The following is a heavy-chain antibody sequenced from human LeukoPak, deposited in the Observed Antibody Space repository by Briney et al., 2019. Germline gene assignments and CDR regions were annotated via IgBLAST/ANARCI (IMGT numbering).Heavy chain of an antibody. V-gene: IGHV3-30*18. D-gene: IGHD3-16*01. CDR2: ISYDGSNK. J-gene: IGHJ4*02. CDR3: AKDKVGDSDYFDY. CDR1: GFTFSSYG. Sequence: PGGSLRLSCAASGFTFSSYGMHWVRQAPGKGLEWVAVISYDGSNKYYADSVKGRFTISRDNSKNTLYLQINSLRAEDTAVYYCAKDKVGDSDYFDYWGQGTLVTVSS.